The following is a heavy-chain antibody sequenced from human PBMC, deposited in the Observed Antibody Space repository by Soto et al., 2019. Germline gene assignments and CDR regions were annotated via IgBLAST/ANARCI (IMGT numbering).Heavy chain of an antibody. Sequence: QVQLQESGPGLVKPSQTLSLTCTVSGGSISTGGYYWTWIRQHPGKGLEWIGYIYYSGSTYYNPSLKSRGTISVDTSKNQFSLKLSSVTAAYTAVYYCARGLSVTLFDNWGQGTLVTVSS. CDR1: GGSISTGGYY. V-gene: IGHV4-31*03. J-gene: IGHJ4*02. D-gene: IGHD4-17*01. CDR3: ARGLSVTLFDN. CDR2: IYYSGST.